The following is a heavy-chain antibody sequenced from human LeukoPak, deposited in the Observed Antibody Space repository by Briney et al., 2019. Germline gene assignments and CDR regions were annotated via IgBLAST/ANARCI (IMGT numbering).Heavy chain of an antibody. CDR3: ASPRARRTVDY. CDR1: GDSITGYSW. Sequence: PSETLSLTCTVSGDSITGYSWWSWVRQPPGKGLEWIGEIHVNGITNYNPSLKSRVTISVDTSKNQFSLKLSSVTAADTAVYYCASPRARRTVDYWGQGTLVTVPS. D-gene: IGHD1-14*01. V-gene: IGHV4-4*02. CDR2: IHVNGIT. J-gene: IGHJ4*02.